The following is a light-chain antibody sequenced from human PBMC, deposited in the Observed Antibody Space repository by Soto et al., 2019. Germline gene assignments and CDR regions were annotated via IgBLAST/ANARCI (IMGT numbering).Light chain of an antibody. CDR3: QQSYSTPV. CDR2: AAA. CDR1: QSISSY. V-gene: IGKV1-39*01. J-gene: IGKJ2*01. Sequence: DIQMTQTPSSLSASVGDRVTITCRASQSISSYLNWYQQKPGKAPKLLIYAAASLQSGVPSRFSGSGSGTDFSLPISSLQPEDFATYYCQQSYSTPVFGHGTKLEIK.